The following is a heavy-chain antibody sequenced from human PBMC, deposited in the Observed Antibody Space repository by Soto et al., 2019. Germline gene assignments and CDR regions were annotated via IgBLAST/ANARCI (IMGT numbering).Heavy chain of an antibody. CDR1: GFTFSSYG. D-gene: IGHD2-15*01. J-gene: IGHJ4*02. Sequence: GGSLRLSCAASGFTFSSYGMHWVRQAPGKGLEWVAVIWYDGSNKYYADSVKGRFTISRDNSKNTLYLQMNSLRAEDTAVYYCATLGYCSGGSCYGVGYWGQGTLVTVSS. CDR3: ATLGYCSGGSCYGVGY. CDR2: IWYDGSNK. V-gene: IGHV3-33*01.